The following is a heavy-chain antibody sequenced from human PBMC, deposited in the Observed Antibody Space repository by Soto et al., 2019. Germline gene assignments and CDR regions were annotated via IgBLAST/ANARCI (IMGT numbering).Heavy chain of an antibody. V-gene: IGHV4-59*01. CDR3: ARGSFLEWSEQAWFDP. CDR1: GGSISSYY. D-gene: IGHD3-3*01. CDR2: IYYSGST. J-gene: IGHJ5*02. Sequence: PSETLSLTCTVSGGSISSYYWSWIRQPPGKGLEWIGYIYYSGSTNYNPSLKSRVTISVDTSKNQFSLKLSSVTAADTAVYYCARGSFLEWSEQAWFDPWGQGTLVTVSS.